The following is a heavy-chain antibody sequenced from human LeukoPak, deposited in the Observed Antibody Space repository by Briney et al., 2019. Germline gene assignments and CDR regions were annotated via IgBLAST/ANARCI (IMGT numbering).Heavy chain of an antibody. J-gene: IGHJ1*01. Sequence: GASVKVSCNAAGGTFSSYANSWVRQAPGQGLGWRGRIIPILGKANYAQKFQGRVTITADKSTSTAYMELSSLRSEDTAVYYCARGEQQLVLYAEYFQHWGQGTLVTVSS. V-gene: IGHV1-69*04. CDR1: GGTFSSYA. D-gene: IGHD6-13*01. CDR2: IIPILGKA. CDR3: ARGEQQLVLYAEYFQH.